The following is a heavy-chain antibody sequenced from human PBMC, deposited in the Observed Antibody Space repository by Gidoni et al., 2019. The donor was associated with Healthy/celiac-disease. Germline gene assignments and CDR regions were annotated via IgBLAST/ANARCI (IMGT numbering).Heavy chain of an antibody. Sequence: EVQLLESGGGLVQPGGSLRLSCAASGFTFRSYAMSWVRQAPGKGLGWVSSISGSGGSTYYADSVKGRFTISRDNSKNTLYLQMNSLRAEDTAVYYCAKEAYSGYAIFDYWGQGTLVTVSS. CDR2: ISGSGGST. V-gene: IGHV3-23*01. CDR3: AKEAYSGYAIFDY. CDR1: GFTFRSYA. J-gene: IGHJ4*02. D-gene: IGHD5-12*01.